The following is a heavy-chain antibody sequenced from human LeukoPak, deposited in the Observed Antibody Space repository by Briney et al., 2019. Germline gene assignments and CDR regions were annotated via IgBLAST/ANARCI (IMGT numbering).Heavy chain of an antibody. CDR3: ARRNYYGSGGGAFDI. V-gene: IGHV1-69*05. Sequence: GASVKVSCKASGGTFSSYAISWVRQAPGQGLEWMGGIIPIFGTANYAQKFQGRVTIATDESTSTAYMELSSLRSEDTAVYYCARRNYYGSGGGAFDIWGQGTMVTVSS. J-gene: IGHJ3*02. D-gene: IGHD3-10*01. CDR2: IIPIFGTA. CDR1: GGTFSSYA.